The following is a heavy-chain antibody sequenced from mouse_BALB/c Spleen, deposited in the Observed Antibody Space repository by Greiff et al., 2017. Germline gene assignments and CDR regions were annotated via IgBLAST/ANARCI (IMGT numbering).Heavy chain of an antibody. J-gene: IGHJ2*01. CDR2: IDPENGDT. CDR3: TRERYGNNFDY. D-gene: IGHD2-10*02. V-gene: IGHV14-4*02. CDR1: GFNIKDYY. Sequence: VQLQQSGAELVRSGASVKLSCTASGFNIKDYYMHWVKQRPEQGLEWIGWIDPENGDTEYAPKFQGKATMTADTSSNTAYLQLSSLTSEDTAVYYCTRERYGNNFDYWGQGTTHTVSS.